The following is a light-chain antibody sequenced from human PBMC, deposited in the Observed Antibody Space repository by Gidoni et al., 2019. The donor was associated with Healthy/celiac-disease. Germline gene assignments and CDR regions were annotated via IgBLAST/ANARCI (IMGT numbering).Light chain of an antibody. J-gene: IGKJ4*01. CDR3: QQLSNWLS. CDR2: GAS. CDR1: QRVSSY. Sequence: EIVLTQSPATLSLSPGERATLSCRASQRVSSYLAWYQQKPGQAPRLLIYGASNRATGSPARCSVSGSGTDFTLTISSLEPEDFAVYYCQQLSNWLSFXGXTKVEIK. V-gene: IGKV3-11*01.